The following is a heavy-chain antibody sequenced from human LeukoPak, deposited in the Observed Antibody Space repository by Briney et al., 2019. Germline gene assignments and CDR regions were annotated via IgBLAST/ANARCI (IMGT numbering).Heavy chain of an antibody. CDR2: IYYSGST. CDR1: GGSISSGDYY. J-gene: IGHJ4*02. CDR3: AREGVPAASYFDY. Sequence: SETLSLTCTVSGGSISSGDYYWSWIRQPPGKGLEWIGYIYYSGSTYYNPSLKSRVTISVDTSKNQFSLRLSSVTAADTAVYYCAREGVPAASYFDYWGQGTLVTVSS. V-gene: IGHV4-30-4*01. D-gene: IGHD2-2*01.